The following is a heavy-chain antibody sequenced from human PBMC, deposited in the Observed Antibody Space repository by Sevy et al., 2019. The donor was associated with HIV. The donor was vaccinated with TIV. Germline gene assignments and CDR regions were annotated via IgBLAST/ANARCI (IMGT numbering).Heavy chain of an antibody. Sequence: GGSLRLSCAASGFTFSSYVMSCVREAPGKGLEWVSAITGTSGSTYYADSVKGRFTISRDNSKNTLYLQMNSLRAEDTAVYYCAKEPTTSTVYNWFDPWGQGTLVTVSS. CDR3: AKEPTTSTVYNWFDP. V-gene: IGHV3-23*01. D-gene: IGHD1-26*01. CDR1: GFTFSSYV. CDR2: ITGTSGST. J-gene: IGHJ5*02.